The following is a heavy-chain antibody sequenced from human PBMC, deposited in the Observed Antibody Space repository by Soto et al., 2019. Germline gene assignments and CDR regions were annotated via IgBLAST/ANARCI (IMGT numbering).Heavy chain of an antibody. CDR3: DRDLGSFGAFNYYYDGMDV. J-gene: IGHJ6*02. CDR2: IFYSGTT. V-gene: IGHV4-30-4*01. D-gene: IGHD3-10*01. Sequence: QVQLQESGPGLVKPSQTLSLTCTVSGGSISSGNYYWSWVRQPPGKGLEWIGYIFYSGTTYYNPSLKSRVIVSVANSTHKFSMKVNSVNAADTDVYYCDRDLGSFGAFNYYYDGMDVWGQGTTVTVSS. CDR1: GGSISSGNYY.